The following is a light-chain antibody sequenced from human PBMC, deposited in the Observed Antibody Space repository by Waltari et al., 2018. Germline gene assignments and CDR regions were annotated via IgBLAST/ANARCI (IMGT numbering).Light chain of an antibody. Sequence: DIQMTQSPSSLSASVGDRVTINCRASHSIDIYLNWFQQKPGKAPKLLIYAASSLRSGVPSRFSGSGSGTDFTLIISSLQPEDFATYYCQQSVSTVRTFGQGTRVEVK. CDR3: QQSVSTVRT. J-gene: IGKJ1*01. CDR1: HSIDIY. CDR2: AAS. V-gene: IGKV1-39*01.